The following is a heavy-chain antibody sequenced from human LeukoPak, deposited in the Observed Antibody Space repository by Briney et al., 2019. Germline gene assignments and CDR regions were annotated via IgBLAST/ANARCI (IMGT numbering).Heavy chain of an antibody. CDR3: AKGLSGYVPFDY. CDR2: ISVSGAGT. J-gene: IGHJ4*02. Sequence: GGSLRLSCAASGFTFSIYAMTWVRQAPGKGLEWVSTISVSGAGTYYADSVKGRFTISRDTPKNTLYLQMNSLRVEDTAVYYCAKGLSGYVPFDYWGQGTLVTVSS. V-gene: IGHV3-23*01. CDR1: GFTFSIYA. D-gene: IGHD5-12*01.